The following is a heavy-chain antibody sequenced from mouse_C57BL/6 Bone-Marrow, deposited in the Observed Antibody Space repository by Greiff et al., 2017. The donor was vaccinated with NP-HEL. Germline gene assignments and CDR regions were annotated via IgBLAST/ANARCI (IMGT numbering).Heavy chain of an antibody. CDR1: GYTFTSYW. V-gene: IGHV1-59*01. D-gene: IGHD2-13*01. Sequence: QVQLQQSGAELVRPGTSVKLSCKASGYTFTSYWMHWVKQRPGQGLEWIGVIDPSDSYTNYNQKFKGKATLTVDTSSSTAYMQLSSLTSEDSAVYYCARVSTMVKWVAYRGQGTLVTVSA. CDR2: IDPSDSYT. J-gene: IGHJ3*01. CDR3: ARVSTMVKWVAY.